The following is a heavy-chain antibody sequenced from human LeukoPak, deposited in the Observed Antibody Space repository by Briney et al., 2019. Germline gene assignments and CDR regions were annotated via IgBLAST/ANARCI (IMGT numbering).Heavy chain of an antibody. CDR1: GFTFSSYG. J-gene: IGHJ3*02. CDR2: ISYDGSNK. CDR3: AKEKRIAAVADLAFDI. V-gene: IGHV3-30*18. D-gene: IGHD6-19*01. Sequence: TGGSLRLSCAASGFTFSSYGMHWVRQAPGKGLEWVAVISYDGSNKYYADSVKGRFTISRDNSKNTLYLQMNSLRAEDTAVYYCAKEKRIAAVADLAFDIWGQGTMVTVSS.